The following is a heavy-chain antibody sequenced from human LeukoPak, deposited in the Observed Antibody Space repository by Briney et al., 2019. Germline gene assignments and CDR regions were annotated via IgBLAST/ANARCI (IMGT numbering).Heavy chain of an antibody. CDR3: AKDPKGYCSRTSCSV. CDR2: ISGSGGST. Sequence: PVGSLRLSCAASGFTFSSYAMSWVRQAPGKGLGWVSAISGSGGSTYYADSVKGRFTISRDNSKNTLYLQMNSLRAEDTAVYYCAKDPKGYCSRTSCSVWGQGTLVTVSS. J-gene: IGHJ4*02. V-gene: IGHV3-23*01. CDR1: GFTFSSYA. D-gene: IGHD2-2*01.